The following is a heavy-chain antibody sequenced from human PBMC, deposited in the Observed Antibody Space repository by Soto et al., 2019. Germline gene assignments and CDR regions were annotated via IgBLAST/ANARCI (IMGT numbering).Heavy chain of an antibody. CDR1: GFTFSAYS. CDR3: APPYQYDTSGYYSYYYGMAV. Sequence: EVQLVESGGGLVTPGGSLRLSCAASGFTFSAYSMNWVRQAPGKGLEWLASISASSMYIYYADSVKGRFTISRDNAKNLLYLQMNSLSAEDTAVYLCAPPYQYDTSGYYSYYYGMAVLGQGTTVTVSS. D-gene: IGHD3-22*01. J-gene: IGHJ6*02. CDR2: ISASSMYI. V-gene: IGHV3-21*06.